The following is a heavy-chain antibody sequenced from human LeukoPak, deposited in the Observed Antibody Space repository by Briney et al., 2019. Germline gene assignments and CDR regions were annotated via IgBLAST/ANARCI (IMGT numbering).Heavy chain of an antibody. J-gene: IGHJ4*02. D-gene: IGHD6-13*01. V-gene: IGHV3-30-3*01. Sequence: GRSLRLSCAASGFTFSSYAMHWVRQAPGKGLEWVAVISYDGSNKYYADSVKGRFTISRDNSKNTLYLQMNSLRAEDTAVYYCAREFLDSSFDNWGQGTLVTVSS. CDR1: GFTFSSYA. CDR3: AREFLDSSFDN. CDR2: ISYDGSNK.